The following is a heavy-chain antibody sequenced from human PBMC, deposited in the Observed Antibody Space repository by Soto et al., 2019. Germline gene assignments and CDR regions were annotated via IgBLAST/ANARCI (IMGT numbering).Heavy chain of an antibody. Sequence: LGDSLKISCKASGYSFTSYWIGWVRQMPGKGLEWMGIIYPGDSDTRYSPSFQGQVTISADKSISTAYLQWSSLKASDTAMYYCARTSAAGKYYYGMDVWGQGTTVTVSS. CDR1: GYSFTSYW. J-gene: IGHJ6*02. D-gene: IGHD6-13*01. CDR3: ARTSAAGKYYYGMDV. V-gene: IGHV5-51*01. CDR2: IYPGDSDT.